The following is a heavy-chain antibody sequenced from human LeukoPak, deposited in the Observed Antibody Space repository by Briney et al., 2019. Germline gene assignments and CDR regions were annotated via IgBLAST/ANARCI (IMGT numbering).Heavy chain of an antibody. CDR2: IYYSGST. J-gene: IGHJ4*02. Sequence: SETLSLTCTVSGGSISSYYWSWIRQPPGKGLEWIGYIYYSGSTNYNPSLKSRVTISVDTSKNQLSLKLSSVTAADTAVYYCARDEGGSSWYFDYWGQGTLVTVSS. D-gene: IGHD6-13*01. CDR3: ARDEGGSSWYFDY. CDR1: GGSISSYY. V-gene: IGHV4-59*01.